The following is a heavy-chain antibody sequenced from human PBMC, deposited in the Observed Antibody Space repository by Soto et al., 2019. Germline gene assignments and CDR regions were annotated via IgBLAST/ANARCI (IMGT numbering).Heavy chain of an antibody. CDR1: GFTLSRYS. D-gene: IGHD5-12*01. J-gene: IGHJ4*02. V-gene: IGHV3-48*02. Sequence: EVQLVESGGGLVQPGGSLRVSCAASGFTLSRYSMNWVRQAPGKGLEWLSYIDSSSDTIYYADSVKGRFIISRDNAKNSLYLPMNSPRDEDTAVYYCARGGVATIFGDSWGQGTLVTVSS. CDR3: ARGGVATIFGDS. CDR2: IDSSSDTI.